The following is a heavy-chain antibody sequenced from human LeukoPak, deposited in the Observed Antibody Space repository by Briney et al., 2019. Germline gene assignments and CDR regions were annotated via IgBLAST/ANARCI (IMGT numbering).Heavy chain of an antibody. J-gene: IGHJ5*02. V-gene: IGHV1-2*02. CDR1: GYTFTGYY. CDR3: ARVVTGTTNWFDP. Sequence: GASVKVSCKASGYTFTGYYMHWVRQAPGQGLEWMGWINPNSGGTDYAQKFQGRVTMTRDTSISTAYMELSRLRSDDTAVYYCARVVTGTTNWFDPWGQGTLVTVSS. CDR2: INPNSGGT. D-gene: IGHD1-7*01.